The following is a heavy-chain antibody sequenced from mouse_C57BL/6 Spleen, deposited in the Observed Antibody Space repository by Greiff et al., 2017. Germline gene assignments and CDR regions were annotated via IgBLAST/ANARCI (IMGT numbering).Heavy chain of an antibody. D-gene: IGHD2-2*01. CDR3: ARVVTTGCYAMDY. CDR2: IDTSDSYT. J-gene: IGHJ4*01. Sequence: VQLQQPGAELVMPGASVKLSCKASGYTFTSYWMYWVNQRSGQGLEWIGEIDTSDSYTNYNQKFKGKSTLTVNKSSNAAYMQLRSLTSEYAAVSYCARVVTTGCYAMDYWGQGTSVTVSS. V-gene: IGHV1-69*01. CDR1: GYTFTSYW.